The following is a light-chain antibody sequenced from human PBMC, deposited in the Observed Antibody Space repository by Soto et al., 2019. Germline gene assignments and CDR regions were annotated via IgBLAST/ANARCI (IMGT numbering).Light chain of an antibody. Sequence: DIVMTQSPATLSVSPGERATLSCRASQSVASDLAWYQQRPGQARRHLIYGASTRATGVPVRFSGSGSGTECTLTISSLQSEDFAVYYCHHYNNWPHTFGGGTKVEIK. V-gene: IGKV3-15*01. CDR1: QSVASD. CDR3: HHYNNWPHT. CDR2: GAS. J-gene: IGKJ4*02.